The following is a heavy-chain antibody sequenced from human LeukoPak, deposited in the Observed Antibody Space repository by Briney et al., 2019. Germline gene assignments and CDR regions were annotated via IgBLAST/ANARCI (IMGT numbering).Heavy chain of an antibody. Sequence: LPGGSLRLSCAASGFTFSSYWMSWVRQAPGKGLEWVANIKQDGSEKYYVDSVKGRFTISRDNAKNSLYLQMNSLRAEDTAVYYCARGPYDYVRGSYRLEYFQHWGQRTLVTVSS. CDR2: IKQDGSEK. V-gene: IGHV3-7*01. D-gene: IGHD3-16*02. J-gene: IGHJ1*01. CDR3: ARGPYDYVRGSYRLEYFQH. CDR1: GFTFSSYW.